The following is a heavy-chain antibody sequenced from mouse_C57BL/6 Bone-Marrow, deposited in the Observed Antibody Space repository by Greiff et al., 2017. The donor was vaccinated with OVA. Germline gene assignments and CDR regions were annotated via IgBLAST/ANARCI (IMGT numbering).Heavy chain of an antibody. D-gene: IGHD1-1*01. CDR3: ARGDYYGSSWEFDY. Sequence: QVQLQQPGAELVKPGASVKLSCQASGYTFTSYWMQWVKQRPGQGLEWIGEIDPSDSYTNYNQKFKGKATLTVDTSSSTAYMQLSSLTSEDSAVYYCARGDYYGSSWEFDYWGQGTTLTVSS. J-gene: IGHJ2*01. CDR2: IDPSDSYT. V-gene: IGHV1-50*01. CDR1: GYTFTSYW.